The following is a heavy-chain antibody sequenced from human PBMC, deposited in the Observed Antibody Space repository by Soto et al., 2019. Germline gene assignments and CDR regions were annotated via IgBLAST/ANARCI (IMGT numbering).Heavy chain of an antibody. Sequence: QEQLVESGGGVVQPGRSLRLSCAASGFTFSSYGMHWVRQVPGEGLEWVAVIWYDGSNKYYADSVKGRFTISRENSKDTLYLEMNSLRDEDTAVYYCARDGGYYGAGSYFDPWGQGSLVTVSS. CDR2: IWYDGSNK. CDR1: GFTFSSYG. V-gene: IGHV3-33*01. CDR3: ARDGGYYGAGSYFDP. J-gene: IGHJ5*02. D-gene: IGHD3-10*01.